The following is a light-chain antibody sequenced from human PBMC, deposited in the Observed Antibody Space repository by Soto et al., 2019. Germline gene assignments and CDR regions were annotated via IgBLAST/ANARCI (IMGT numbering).Light chain of an antibody. Sequence: QSALTQPASVSGSPGQSIAISCTGTSSDVGGYSYVSWYQQQPGKAPKLVISDVSNRPSGVSDRFSGSKSGNTASLTISGLQTEDEADYYCASYTTSTTMIFGGGTKLTVL. J-gene: IGLJ2*01. CDR2: DVS. CDR1: SSDVGGYSY. CDR3: ASYTTSTTMI. V-gene: IGLV2-14*01.